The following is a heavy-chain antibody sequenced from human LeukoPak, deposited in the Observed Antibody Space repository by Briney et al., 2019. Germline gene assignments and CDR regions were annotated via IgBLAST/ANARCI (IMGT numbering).Heavy chain of an antibody. CDR2: ITGSGGTT. CDR1: GFTFSNYV. Sequence: PGGSLRLSCAASGFTFSNYVMNWVRQAPGKGLEWVSSITGSGGTTNYADSVKGRFTISRDNSKNTLYLQMNSLRAEDTAIYYCAKDGPDWGSYFDCWGQGTLVTVSS. CDR3: AKDGPDWGSYFDC. D-gene: IGHD7-27*01. J-gene: IGHJ4*02. V-gene: IGHV3-23*01.